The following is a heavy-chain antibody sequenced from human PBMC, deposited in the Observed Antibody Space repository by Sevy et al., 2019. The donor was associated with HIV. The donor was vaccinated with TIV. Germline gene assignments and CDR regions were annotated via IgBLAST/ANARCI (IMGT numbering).Heavy chain of an antibody. V-gene: IGHV3-15*01. CDR1: GFTFSKAW. CDR2: IKSNTDGGTT. D-gene: IGHD3-3*01. CDR3: TTKKDFWSGYFYFDY. J-gene: IGHJ4*02. Sequence: GGSLRLSCAASGFTFSKAWMSWVRQAPGKGLEWVGRIKSNTDGGTTDHAEPVKDRFTISRDDSKNTLYLQVNSLKTDDTAVYYCTTKKDFWSGYFYFDYWGQGTLVTVSS.